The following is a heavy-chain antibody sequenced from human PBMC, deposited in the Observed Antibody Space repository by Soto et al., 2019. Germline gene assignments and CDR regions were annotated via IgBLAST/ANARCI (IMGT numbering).Heavy chain of an antibody. V-gene: IGHV4-59*01. CDR2: IYYTGST. CDR3: ARKGKAATAPWDY. D-gene: IGHD2-15*01. Sequence: PSETLSLTCTVSGGSISSDYWSWIRQPPGKGLEWIGSIYYTGSTNYNPSLKSRVTISVDTPKNQFSLKLSSVIAADTAVYYCARKGKAATAPWDYWGQGTLVTVSS. J-gene: IGHJ4*02. CDR1: GGSISSDY.